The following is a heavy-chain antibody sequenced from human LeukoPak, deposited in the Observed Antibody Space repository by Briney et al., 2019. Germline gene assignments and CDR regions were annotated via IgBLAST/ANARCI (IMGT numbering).Heavy chain of an antibody. Sequence: PGGSLRLSCAASGFTFSSYSMNWVRQAPGKGLEWVSSISSSSSYIYYAGSVKGRFTISRDNAKNSLYLQMNSLRAEDTAVYYCARDLGCSGGSCYSWWFDPWGQGTLVTVSS. J-gene: IGHJ5*02. CDR3: ARDLGCSGGSCYSWWFDP. V-gene: IGHV3-21*01. CDR2: ISSSSSYI. D-gene: IGHD2-15*01. CDR1: GFTFSSYS.